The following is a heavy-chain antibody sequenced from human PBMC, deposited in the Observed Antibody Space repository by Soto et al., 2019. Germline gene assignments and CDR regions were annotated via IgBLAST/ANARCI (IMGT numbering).Heavy chain of an antibody. CDR1: GYTFTSYG. Sequence: QVQLVQSGAEVKKPGASVKVSCKASGYTFTSYGISWVRQAPGQGLEWMGWISAYNGNTNYAQKLQGRVTMTTDTSTSTAYMELRSLRSDDTAVYYCARDEGGYANYYYYYGMDVWGQGTTVTVSS. V-gene: IGHV1-18*01. CDR3: ARDEGGYANYYYYYGMDV. J-gene: IGHJ6*02. D-gene: IGHD5-12*01. CDR2: ISAYNGNT.